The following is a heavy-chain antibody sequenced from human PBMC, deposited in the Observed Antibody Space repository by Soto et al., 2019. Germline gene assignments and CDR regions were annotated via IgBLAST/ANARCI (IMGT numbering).Heavy chain of an antibody. D-gene: IGHD2-2*01. V-gene: IGHV4-59*01. J-gene: IGHJ5*01. Sequence: PSETLSLTCTVSGGSLSSYYWTWIRQSPGKGLEWIGYVYFSGNTNYNPSLKSRVTISIDTSKNQFSLRLASVTAADTAVYYCARGDAITWFASWGQGTRGTVS. CDR1: GGSLSSYY. CDR3: ARGDAITWFAS. CDR2: VYFSGNT.